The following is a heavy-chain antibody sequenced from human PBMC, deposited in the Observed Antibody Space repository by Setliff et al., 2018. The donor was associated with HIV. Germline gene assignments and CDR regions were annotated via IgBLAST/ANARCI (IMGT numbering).Heavy chain of an antibody. Sequence: SETLSLTCAVSGDSISNNGHYWAWIRQPPGKGLEWIGCVYHRGTTYYNPSLKSRLAMSVDTSKNKFFLKLNSLTAADTAVYYCSLQHGRPMRWFDPWGPGTLVTVSS. CDR2: VYHRGTT. D-gene: IGHD2-2*01. CDR1: GDSISNNGHY. V-gene: IGHV4-39*01. J-gene: IGHJ5*02. CDR3: SLQHGRPMRWFDP.